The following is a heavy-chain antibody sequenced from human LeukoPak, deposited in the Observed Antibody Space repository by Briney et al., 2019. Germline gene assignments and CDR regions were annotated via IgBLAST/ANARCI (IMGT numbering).Heavy chain of an antibody. CDR3: ARDRGYGSGIT. J-gene: IGHJ5*02. CDR2: IYHGEST. Sequence: SETLSLTCTVSGGSISSYYWSWIRQPPGKGLEWIGYIYHGESTNYSPSLKSRVTISVDTSKNQFSLKLSSVTAADTAVYYCARDRGYGSGITWGQGTLVTVSS. CDR1: GGSISSYY. V-gene: IGHV4-59*01. D-gene: IGHD3-10*01.